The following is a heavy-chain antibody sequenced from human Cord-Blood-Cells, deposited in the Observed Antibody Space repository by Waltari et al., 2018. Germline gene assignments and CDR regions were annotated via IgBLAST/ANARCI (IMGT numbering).Heavy chain of an antibody. J-gene: IGHJ4*02. CDR3: ARTVVTSDMYYFDY. Sequence: QVQLVQSGAEVKKPGASVKVSCKAYGSTFTSYDINWVRQATGQGLEWMGWMNPNSGNTGYAQKFQGRVTMTRNTSISTAYMELSSLRSEDTAVYYCARTVVTSDMYYFDYWGQGTLVTVSS. CDR2: MNPNSGNT. CDR1: GSTFTSYD. D-gene: IGHD2-2*01. V-gene: IGHV1-8*01.